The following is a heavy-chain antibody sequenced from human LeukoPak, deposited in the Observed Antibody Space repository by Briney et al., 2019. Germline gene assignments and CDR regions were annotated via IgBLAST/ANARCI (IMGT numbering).Heavy chain of an antibody. J-gene: IGHJ4*02. CDR3: ARDRSFDY. Sequence: SETLSLTCTVSGGSISSYYWSWIRQPPGKGLEWIGYIYYSGSTNYNPSLKSRVTISVDTSKNQFSLKLSSVTAADTAVYYCARDRSFDYWGQGTLVTVSS. CDR2: IYYSGST. CDR1: GGSISSYY. V-gene: IGHV4-59*12.